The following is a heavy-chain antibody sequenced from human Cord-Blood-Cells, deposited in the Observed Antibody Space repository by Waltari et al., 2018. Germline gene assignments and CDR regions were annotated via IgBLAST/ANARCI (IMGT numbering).Heavy chain of an antibody. CDR3: ARGTFDRSSWYFDY. J-gene: IGHJ4*02. CDR1: GGTFSSYA. Sequence: QVQLVQSGAEVKKPGSSVKVSCKASGGTFSSYAITWVRPAPGQGLEWMGGIIPIFGTANYAQKFQGRVTITADKSTSTAYMELSSLRSEDTAVYYCARGTFDRSSWYFDYWGQGTLVTVSS. CDR2: IIPIFGTA. V-gene: IGHV1-69*06. D-gene: IGHD6-13*01.